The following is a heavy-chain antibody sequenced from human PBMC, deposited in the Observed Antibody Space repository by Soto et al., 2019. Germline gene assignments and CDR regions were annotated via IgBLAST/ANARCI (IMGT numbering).Heavy chain of an antibody. CDR1: GYTFTSYG. Sequence: ASVKVSCKASGYTFTSYGISWVRQAPGQGLEWMGWISAYNGNTNYAQNLQGRVTMTTDTSTSTAYMELRSLRSDDTAVYYCASGPYGDYVFSGYYYYMDVWGKGTTVTVSS. CDR2: ISAYNGNT. CDR3: ASGPYGDYVFSGYYYYMDV. V-gene: IGHV1-18*01. D-gene: IGHD4-17*01. J-gene: IGHJ6*03.